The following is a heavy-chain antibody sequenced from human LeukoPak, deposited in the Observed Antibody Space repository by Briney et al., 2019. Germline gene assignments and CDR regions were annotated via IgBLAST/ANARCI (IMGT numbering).Heavy chain of an antibody. CDR3: ARVRDFWSGYYNWFDP. J-gene: IGHJ5*02. D-gene: IGHD3-3*01. V-gene: IGHV1-18*01. CDR2: IGAYDGRT. Sequence: ASVKVSCKASGCTFTSYGISWVRQAPGQGLEWMGWIGAYDGRTNYAQKFQGRVTVTTDTSTNTAYMELRSLRSDDTAVYYCARVRDFWSGYYNWFDPWGQGTLVTVSS. CDR1: GCTFTSYG.